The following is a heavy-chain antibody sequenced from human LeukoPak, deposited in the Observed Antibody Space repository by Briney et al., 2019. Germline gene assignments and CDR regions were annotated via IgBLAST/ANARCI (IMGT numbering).Heavy chain of an antibody. CDR2: IKQDGREK. CDR3: ARDLYYGSGTPPYSFDY. D-gene: IGHD3-10*01. V-gene: IGHV3-7*01. J-gene: IGHJ4*02. CDR1: GFTFSSYW. Sequence: GSLSLSCAASGFTFSSYWMSWVRQAPGKGLEWVANIKQDGREKYYVDSMKGRFTISRDNAKNSLYLQMNSLRAEDTAVYYCARDLYYGSGTPPYSFDYWGQGTLVTVSS.